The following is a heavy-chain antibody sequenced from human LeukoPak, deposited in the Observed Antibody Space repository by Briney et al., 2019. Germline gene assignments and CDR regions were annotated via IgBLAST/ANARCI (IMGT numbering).Heavy chain of an antibody. CDR2: ISSSSSYI. CDR1: GFIFSHYS. CDR3: ARRVASANDAFDI. J-gene: IGHJ3*02. V-gene: IGHV3-21*01. Sequence: PGGSLRLSCTASGFIFSHYSINWVRQAPGKRLEWVPSISSSSSYIYYADSVKGRFTISRDNAKNSLFLQMNSLRAEDTAVYYCARRVASANDAFDIWGQGTMVTVSS. D-gene: IGHD6-13*01.